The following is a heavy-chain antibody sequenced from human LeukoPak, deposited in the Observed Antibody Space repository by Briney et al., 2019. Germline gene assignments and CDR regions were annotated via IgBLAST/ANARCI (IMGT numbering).Heavy chain of an antibody. V-gene: IGHV1-2*02. CDR2: INPNSGGT. CDR1: GYTFTGYY. D-gene: IGHD6-13*01. J-gene: IGHJ4*02. Sequence: ASVKVSCKASGYTFTGYYMHWVRQAPGQGLEWMGWINPNSGGTNYAQKFQGRVTMTRDTSISTAYMELSRLRSDDTAVYYCATTGYSSSWYQDITDYWGQGTLVTVSS. CDR3: ATTGYSSSWYQDITDY.